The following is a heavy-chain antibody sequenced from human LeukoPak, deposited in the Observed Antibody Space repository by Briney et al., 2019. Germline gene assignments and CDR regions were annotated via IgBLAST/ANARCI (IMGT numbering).Heavy chain of an antibody. CDR1: GFTFSSYG. CDR2: IRYDGSNK. D-gene: IGHD1-26*01. J-gene: IGHJ4*02. Sequence: PGGSLRLSCAASGFTFSSYGMHWVRQAPGKGLEWVAFIRYDGSNKYYADSVKGRFTISRDNSKNTLYLQMNSLRAEDTAVYYCAKSHGSYYGSGPYYFDYWGQGTLVTVSS. CDR3: AKSHGSYYGSGPYYFDY. V-gene: IGHV3-30*02.